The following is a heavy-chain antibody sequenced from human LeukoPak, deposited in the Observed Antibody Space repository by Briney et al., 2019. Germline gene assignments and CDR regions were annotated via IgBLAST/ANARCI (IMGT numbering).Heavy chain of an antibody. CDR2: INPNSGGT. CDR3: ARDTGYSSGWGYFDY. CDR1: GYTFTGYY. J-gene: IGHJ4*02. V-gene: IGHV1-2*02. D-gene: IGHD6-19*01. Sequence: ASVKVSCKASGYTFTGYYMHWVRQAPGQGLEWMGWINPNSGGTNYAQKFQGRVTMTRDTSISTAYMELSRLRSDDTAVYYCARDTGYSSGWGYFDYWGQGTLVTVSS.